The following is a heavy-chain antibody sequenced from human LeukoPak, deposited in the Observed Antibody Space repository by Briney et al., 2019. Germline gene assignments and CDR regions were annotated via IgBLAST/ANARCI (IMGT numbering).Heavy chain of an antibody. Sequence: SETLSLTCTVSGGSISSYHWSWIRQPPGKRLEWIGYIYTSGSPNYNPSLKSRVTISVDTSENQFSLKLSSVTAADTAVYYCARLRVEFDYWGQGTLVTVSS. CDR1: GGSISSYH. V-gene: IGHV4-4*09. CDR2: IYTSGSP. J-gene: IGHJ4*02. CDR3: ARLRVEFDY.